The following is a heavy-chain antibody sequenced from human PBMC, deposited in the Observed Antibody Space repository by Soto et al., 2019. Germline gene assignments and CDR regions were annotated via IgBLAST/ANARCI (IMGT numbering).Heavy chain of an antibody. D-gene: IGHD3-22*01. CDR2: IWHDGSID. J-gene: IGHJ4*02. V-gene: IGHV3-33*08. Sequence: QVQLVASGGGGVQPGRSLRLSCAASGFSFSNFGMQWVRQAPGNGLEWVAVIWHDGSIDFYADSVKGRFTISRDNSKNTLYLQMNSLRAEDTAVYYCAKGYYYDKSGFSQWYFDYWGQGALVTVSS. CDR3: AKGYYYDKSGFSQWYFDY. CDR1: GFSFSNFG.